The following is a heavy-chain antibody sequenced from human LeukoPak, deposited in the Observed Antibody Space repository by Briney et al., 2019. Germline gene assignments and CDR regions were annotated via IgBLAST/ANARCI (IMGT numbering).Heavy chain of an antibody. D-gene: IGHD5-12*01. CDR3: ARMGGYSGYATH. CDR1: GGFISSYY. CDR2: ILYSGTT. V-gene: IGHV4-59*08. Sequence: SETLSLTCTVSGGFISSYYWSWIRQPPGKGLEWIGYILYSGTTNSNPSLKSRVTISVDTSKNQISLKLSSVTAADTAVYYCARMGGYSGYATHWGQGTLVTVSS. J-gene: IGHJ4*02.